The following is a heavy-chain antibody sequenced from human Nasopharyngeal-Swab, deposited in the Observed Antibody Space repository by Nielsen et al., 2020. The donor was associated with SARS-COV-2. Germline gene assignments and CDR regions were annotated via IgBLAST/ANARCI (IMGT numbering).Heavy chain of an antibody. CDR1: GYTFTSYG. CDR3: ARTERDIVVVPAAKDYYGMDV. J-gene: IGHJ6*02. D-gene: IGHD2-2*01. V-gene: IGHV1-18*01. CDR2: ISAYNGNT. Sequence: ASVKVSCKASGYTFTSYGISWVRQAPGQGLEWMGWISAYNGNTNYAQKLQSRVTMTTDTSTSTAYMELRSLRSDDTAVYYCARTERDIVVVPAAKDYYGMDVWGQGTTVTVSS.